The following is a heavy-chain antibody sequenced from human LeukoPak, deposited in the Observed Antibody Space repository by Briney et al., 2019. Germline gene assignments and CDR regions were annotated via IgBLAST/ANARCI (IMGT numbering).Heavy chain of an antibody. CDR1: GGTFISYA. J-gene: IGHJ5*02. CDR2: IIPIFGRA. V-gene: IGHV1-69*05. D-gene: IGHD6-6*01. CDR3: ARDEGIAARPPFDP. Sequence: SVKVSCKASGGTFISYAISWVGQAPGQGREWMGGIIPIFGRANNAQKLQGRDTITTDESTSTAYMDLSSLRSEDTAVYYCARDEGIAARPPFDPWGQGTLVTVSS.